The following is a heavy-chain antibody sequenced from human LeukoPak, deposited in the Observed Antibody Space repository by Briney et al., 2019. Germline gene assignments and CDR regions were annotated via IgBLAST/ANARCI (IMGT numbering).Heavy chain of an antibody. CDR2: ISSSSSTI. CDR3: ARGASRPNYYYGMDV. D-gene: IGHD6-6*01. CDR1: GFTFSSYS. J-gene: IGHJ6*02. Sequence: GGSLRLSCAASGFTFSSYSMNWVRQAPGKGLEWVSYISSSSSTIYYADSVKGRFTISRDNAKNSLYLQMNSLRAEDTAVYYCARGASRPNYYYGMDVWGQGTTVTVSS. V-gene: IGHV3-48*01.